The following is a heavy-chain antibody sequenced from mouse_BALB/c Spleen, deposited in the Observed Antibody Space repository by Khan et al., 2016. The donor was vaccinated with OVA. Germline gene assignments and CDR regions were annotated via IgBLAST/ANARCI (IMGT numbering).Heavy chain of an antibody. D-gene: IGHD2-14*01. J-gene: IGHJ2*01. Sequence: EVQLQESGPGLVKPSQSLSLTCTVTGYSITSDYAWTWIRQFPGDKLEWMGYISYSGSTSYNPSLKSRISITRDTSKNRFFLQLSSVTTEDTATYYCAVSRFYYRYSFFAYWGQGTTLTVSS. CDR2: ISYSGST. CDR3: AVSRFYYRYSFFAY. V-gene: IGHV3-2*02. CDR1: GYSITSDYA.